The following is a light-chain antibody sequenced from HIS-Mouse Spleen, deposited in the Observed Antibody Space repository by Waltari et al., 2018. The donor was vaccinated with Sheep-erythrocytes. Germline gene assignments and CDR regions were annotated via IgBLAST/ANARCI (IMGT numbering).Light chain of an antibody. J-gene: IGKJ3*01. CDR3: QQSYSTPQFT. CDR1: QSISSY. CDR2: AAS. Sequence: DIQMTQSPSSLSASVGDRVTITCRASQSISSYLNWYQQKPGKAPKLLSYAASSLQSGVPSRLSGSGSGTDFTLTISSLQPEDFATYYCQQSYSTPQFTFGPGTKVDIK. V-gene: IGKV1-39*01.